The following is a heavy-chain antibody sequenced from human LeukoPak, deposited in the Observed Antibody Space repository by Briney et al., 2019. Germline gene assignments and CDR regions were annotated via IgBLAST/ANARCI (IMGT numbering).Heavy chain of an antibody. CDR3: AKQWGCSSTSCYSSYHYYGMDV. CDR1: GFTFSSYG. V-gene: IGHV3-30*18. CDR2: ISYDGSNK. J-gene: IGHJ6*02. Sequence: QSGRSLRLSCAASGFTFSSYGMHWVRQAPGKGLEWVAVISYDGSNKYYADSVKGRFTISRDNSKNTLYLQMNSLRAEDTAVYYCAKQWGCSSTSCYSSYHYYGMDVWGQGATVTVSS. D-gene: IGHD2-2*02.